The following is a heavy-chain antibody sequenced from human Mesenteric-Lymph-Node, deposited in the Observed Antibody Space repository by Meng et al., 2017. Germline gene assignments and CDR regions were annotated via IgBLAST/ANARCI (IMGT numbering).Heavy chain of an antibody. CDR1: GFTFSSYS. CDR3: ARDYYDSSGYYPPLGMDV. D-gene: IGHD3-22*01. CDR2: ISSSSSYI. J-gene: IGHJ6*02. Sequence: GESLKISCAASGFTFSSYSMNWVRQAPGKGLEWVSSISSSSSYIYYADSVKGRFTISRDNAKNSLYLQMNSLRAEDTAVYYCARDYYDSSGYYPPLGMDVWGQGTTVTVSS. V-gene: IGHV3-21*01.